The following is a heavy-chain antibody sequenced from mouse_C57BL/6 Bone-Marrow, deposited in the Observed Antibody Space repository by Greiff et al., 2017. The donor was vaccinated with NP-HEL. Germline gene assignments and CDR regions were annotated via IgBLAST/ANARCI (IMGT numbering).Heavy chain of an antibody. CDR1: GYTFTSYW. CDR3: ARSDYSNYGGFAY. V-gene: IGHV1-69*01. J-gene: IGHJ3*01. D-gene: IGHD2-5*01. Sequence: VQLQQSGAELVMPGASVKLSCKASGYTFTSYWMHWVKQRPGQGLEWIGEIDPSDSYTNYNQKFKGKSTLTVDKSSSTAYMQLSSLTSEDSAVYYCARSDYSNYGGFAYWGQGTLVTVSA. CDR2: IDPSDSYT.